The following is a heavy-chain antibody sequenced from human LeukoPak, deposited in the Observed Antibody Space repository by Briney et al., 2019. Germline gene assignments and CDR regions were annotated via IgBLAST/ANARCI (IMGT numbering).Heavy chain of an antibody. J-gene: IGHJ5*02. CDR2: IKQDGSEK. CDR3: ARDPTSELRGVEQRFDP. Sequence: GSLRLSCAASGFPFSNYWMSWVRQAPGKGLEWVANIKQDGSEKNYVDSVKGRFTISRDNAENSLYLQMNSLRAEDTAVYYCARDPTSELRGVEQRFDPWGQGTLVTVSS. D-gene: IGHD1-26*01. CDR1: GFPFSNYW. V-gene: IGHV3-7*01.